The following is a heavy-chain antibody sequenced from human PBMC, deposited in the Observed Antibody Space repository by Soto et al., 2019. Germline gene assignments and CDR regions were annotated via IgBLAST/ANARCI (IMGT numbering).Heavy chain of an antibody. Sequence: ASVKVSCKASGYTFSDYYMHWVRQAPGQGLEWMGWINPNSGGTNYAQKFQGRVTMTRDTSISTAYMELGGLSSVDTALYYCARDQVLYSSSSRLPPGPIAYWGQGTLVTVSS. CDR1: GYTFSDYY. J-gene: IGHJ4*02. V-gene: IGHV1-2*02. CDR3: ARDQVLYSSSSRLPPGPIAY. CDR2: INPNSGGT. D-gene: IGHD6-6*01.